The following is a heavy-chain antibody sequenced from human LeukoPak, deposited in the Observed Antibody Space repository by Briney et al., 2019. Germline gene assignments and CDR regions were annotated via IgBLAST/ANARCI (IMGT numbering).Heavy chain of an antibody. CDR1: GFTFSSYW. CDR3: ARPGGYYYYYGMDV. CDR2: INSDGSST. D-gene: IGHD1-26*01. Sequence: GGSLRLSCAASGFTFSSYWMHWVRHAPGKGLVWVSRINSDGSSTSYADSVKGRFTISRDNAKNTPYLQMNSLRAEDTAVYYCARPGGYYYYYGMDVWGQGTTVTVSS. J-gene: IGHJ6*02. V-gene: IGHV3-74*01.